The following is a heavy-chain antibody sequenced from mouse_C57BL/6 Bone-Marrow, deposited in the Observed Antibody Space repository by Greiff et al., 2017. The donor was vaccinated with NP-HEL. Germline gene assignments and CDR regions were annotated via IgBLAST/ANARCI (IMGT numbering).Heavy chain of an antibody. D-gene: IGHD1-1*01. CDR3: ASYYYGRDC. Sequence: VQLQQSGAELVKPGASVKLSCTASGFTITDYYMHWVKQRTEQGLEWIGRIDPEDGDTTYAPKFQGKATITADTSSNTAYLQLSSLTSEDTAVDYCASYYYGRDCWGQGTTLTVSS. J-gene: IGHJ2*01. CDR1: GFTITDYY. V-gene: IGHV14-2*01. CDR2: IDPEDGDT.